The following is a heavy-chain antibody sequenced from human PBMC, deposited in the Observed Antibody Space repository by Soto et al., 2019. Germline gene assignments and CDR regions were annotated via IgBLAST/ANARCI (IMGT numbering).Heavy chain of an antibody. CDR3: AHFLVDIVATIYFDY. V-gene: IGHV2-5*02. D-gene: IGHD5-12*01. CDR2: IYWDDDK. Sequence: ARRAVTQSRSLSGFYHSTSGVGVGWIRQPPGKALEWLALIYWDDDKRYSPSLKSRLTITKDTSKNQVVLTMTNMDPVDTATYYCAHFLVDIVATIYFDYWGQGTLVTVSS. J-gene: IGHJ4*02. CDR1: GFYHSTSGVG.